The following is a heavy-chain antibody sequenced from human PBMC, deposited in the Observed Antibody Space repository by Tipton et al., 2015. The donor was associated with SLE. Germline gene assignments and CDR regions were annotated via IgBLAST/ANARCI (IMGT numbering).Heavy chain of an antibody. V-gene: IGHV4-34*01. CDR2: INHSGST. CDR3: ARDSVEEWEQPDY. J-gene: IGHJ4*02. D-gene: IGHD1-26*01. Sequence: LSLTCAVYGGSFSGYYWSWIRQPPGKGLEWIGEINHSGSTNYNPSLKSRVTISVDTSKNQFSLKLSSVTAADTAVYYCARDSVEEWEQPDYWGQGTLVTVSS. CDR1: GGSFSGYY.